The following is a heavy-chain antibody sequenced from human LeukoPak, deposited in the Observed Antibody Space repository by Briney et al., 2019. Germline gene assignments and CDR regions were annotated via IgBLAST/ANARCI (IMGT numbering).Heavy chain of an antibody. Sequence: SETLSLTCTVSGGSISSSSYYWGWIRQPPGTGLEWIGSIYYSGSTYYNPSLKSRVTISVDTSKNQFSLKLSSVTAADTAVYYCARSDSGYDPLYYFDYWGQGTLVTVSS. D-gene: IGHD5-12*01. CDR3: ARSDSGYDPLYYFDY. V-gene: IGHV4-39*07. J-gene: IGHJ4*02. CDR1: GGSISSSSYY. CDR2: IYYSGST.